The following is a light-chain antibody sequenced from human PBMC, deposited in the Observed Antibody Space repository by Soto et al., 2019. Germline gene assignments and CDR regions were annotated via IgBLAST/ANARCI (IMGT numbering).Light chain of an antibody. CDR3: QQYKSYWT. CDR2: AAS. CDR1: QGISNY. V-gene: IGKV1-27*01. J-gene: IGKJ1*01. Sequence: DIQMTQSPSSLSASVGDRVTISCRASQGISNYLAWYQQKPGKVPNLLIYAASTLQSGVPSRFSGSGSGTEFTLTINSLQPDDFATYYCQQYKSYWTFGQGTKVDIK.